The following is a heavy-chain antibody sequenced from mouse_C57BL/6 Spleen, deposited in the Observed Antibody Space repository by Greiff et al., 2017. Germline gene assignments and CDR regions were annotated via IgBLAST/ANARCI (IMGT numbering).Heavy chain of an antibody. D-gene: IGHD1-1*01. J-gene: IGHJ2*01. CDR3: ANYGSSYLDD. CDR1: GYAFSSSW. Sequence: VQLQQSGPELVKPGASVKISCKASGYAFSSSWMNWVKQRPGQGLEWIGRLYPGGGGTNSNGTFKGKATLTADKSSSAAYMQLSSLTSEDSAVYFCANYGSSYLDDWGQGTTRTVSS. V-gene: IGHV1-82*01. CDR2: LYPGGGGT.